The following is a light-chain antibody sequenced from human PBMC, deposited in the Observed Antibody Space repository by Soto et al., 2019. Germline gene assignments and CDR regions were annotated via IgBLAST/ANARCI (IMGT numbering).Light chain of an antibody. CDR3: SSYTSSSPRV. Sequence: QSVLTQPASVSGSPGQSITISCTGTSSDVGGYNYVSWYQQHPGKAPKLMIYDVSNRPSGVSNRFSGSKSGNTASLTISGLQAEDDADYYCSSYTSSSPRVFGTGTKVTVL. CDR2: DVS. J-gene: IGLJ1*01. CDR1: SSDVGGYNY. V-gene: IGLV2-14*01.